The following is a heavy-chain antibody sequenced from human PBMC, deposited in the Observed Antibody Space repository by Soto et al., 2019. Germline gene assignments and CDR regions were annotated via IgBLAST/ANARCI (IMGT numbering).Heavy chain of an antibody. CDR2: INHSGST. Sequence: AEPLTLTCGVYGGSFNGYDWSWSRQPPGRGLEWIGEINHSGSTNYNPSLKSRATISVDTSKNQFSLKLSSVNDADTAVYYCGRGIAMIVVVERDAPEKYYLDSWGQGTLVTVSS. V-gene: IGHV4-34*01. J-gene: IGHJ4*02. CDR1: GGSFNGYD. D-gene: IGHD3-22*01. CDR3: GRGIAMIVVVERDAPEKYYLDS.